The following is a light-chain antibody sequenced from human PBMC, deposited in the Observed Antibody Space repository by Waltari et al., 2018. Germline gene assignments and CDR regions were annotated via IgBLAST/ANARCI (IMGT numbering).Light chain of an antibody. V-gene: IGKV4-1*01. CDR1: QSVLYSSNNKNY. CDR2: WVS. J-gene: IGKJ4*01. CDR3: QQYYSTPLT. Sequence: DIVMTQSPDSLAVSLGERATINGKSSQSVLYSSNNKNYLAWYQQKPGQPPKLLIYWVSTRESGVPDRFSGSGSGTDFTLTISSLQAEDVAVYYCQQYYSTPLTFGGGTKVEIK.